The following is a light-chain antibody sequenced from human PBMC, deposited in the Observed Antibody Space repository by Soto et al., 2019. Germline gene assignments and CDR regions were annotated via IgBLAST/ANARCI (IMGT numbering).Light chain of an antibody. J-gene: IGKJ5*01. CDR3: QQSYRTPIT. Sequence: EIVLTQSPGTLSLSPGERATLSCRASQSVSSNYLAWYQQKPGQAPKLLIYGASSGATGIPDRFSGSGSGTDFTLTISSLQPEDFATYYCQQSYRTPITFGQGTRLEI. V-gene: IGKV3-20*01. CDR1: QSVSSNY. CDR2: GAS.